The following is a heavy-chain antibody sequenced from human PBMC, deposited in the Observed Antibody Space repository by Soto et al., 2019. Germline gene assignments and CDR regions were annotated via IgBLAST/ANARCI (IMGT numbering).Heavy chain of an antibody. D-gene: IGHD6-13*01. Sequence: PSETLSLTCAVYGGSFSGYYWSWIRQPPGKGLEWIGEINHSGSTNYNPSLKSRVTISVDTSKNQFSLKLSSVTAADTAVYYCARVRSGGSSSWYGSHYYYGMYFWGQGTTVTVSS. V-gene: IGHV4-34*01. CDR1: GGSFSGYY. J-gene: IGHJ6*02. CDR3: ARVRSGGSSSWYGSHYYYGMYF. CDR2: INHSGST.